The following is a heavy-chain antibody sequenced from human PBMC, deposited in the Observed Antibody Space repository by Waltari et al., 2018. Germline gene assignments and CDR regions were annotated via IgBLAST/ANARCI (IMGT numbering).Heavy chain of an antibody. CDR2: ISGSSSSI. D-gene: IGHD3-3*01. V-gene: IGHV3-21*06. CDR1: ACPSGFSG. CDR3: ARGSQAEWLLNDH. Sequence: EVQLVASGGCLVEPGGSLRLCGAGSACPSGFSGMTWVRQAQGKGLEWVASISGSSSSIFYTESVKGRFTISRDNAKNSVYLQMNTLRAEDTAVYSCARGSQAEWLLNDHWGQGTLVTVSS. J-gene: IGHJ4*01.